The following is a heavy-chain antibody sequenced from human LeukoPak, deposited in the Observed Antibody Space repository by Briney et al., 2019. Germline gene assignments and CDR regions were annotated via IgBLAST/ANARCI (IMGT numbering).Heavy chain of an antibody. V-gene: IGHV1-24*01. CDR1: GYTLTELS. Sequence: GASVKVSCKVSGYTLTELSMHWVRQAPGKGLEWMGGFDPEDGETIYAQKFQGRVTMTEDTSTDTAYMELSSLRSEDTAVYYCATPTRSHYYDTLTGYSYFQHWGQGTLVTVSS. D-gene: IGHD3-9*01. CDR2: FDPEDGET. J-gene: IGHJ1*01. CDR3: ATPTRSHYYDTLTGYSYFQH.